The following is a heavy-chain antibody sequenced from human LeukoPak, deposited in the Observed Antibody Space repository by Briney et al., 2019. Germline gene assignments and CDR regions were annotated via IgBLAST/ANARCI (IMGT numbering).Heavy chain of an antibody. V-gene: IGHV3-11*04. J-gene: IGHJ4*02. CDR1: GFTFSDYY. D-gene: IGHD6-19*01. CDR3: AKDLAGAVAVNYFDY. CDR2: ISSSGSTI. Sequence: PGGSLRLSCAASGFTFSDYYMSWIRQAPGKGLEWVSYISSSGSTIYYADSVKGRFTISRDNAENSLYLQMNSLRAEDTAVYYCAKDLAGAVAVNYFDYWGQGTLVTVSS.